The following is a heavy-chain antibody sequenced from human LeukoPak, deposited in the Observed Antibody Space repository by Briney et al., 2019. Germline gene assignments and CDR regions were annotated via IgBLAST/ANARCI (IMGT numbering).Heavy chain of an antibody. Sequence: SGGSLRLSCAASGLTVSNNFMSWVRQAPGRGLEWVSVIYSGGNTYYADSVKGRFTISRDNSENTLYLQMNSLRAEDTAVYYCARRTFPNDAFDVWGQGTVVTVSS. CDR3: ARRTFPNDAFDV. CDR1: GLTVSNNF. D-gene: IGHD1-7*01. V-gene: IGHV3-53*01. CDR2: IYSGGNT. J-gene: IGHJ3*01.